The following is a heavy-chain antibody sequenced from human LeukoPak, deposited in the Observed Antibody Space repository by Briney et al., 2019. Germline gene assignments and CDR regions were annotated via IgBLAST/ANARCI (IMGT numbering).Heavy chain of an antibody. J-gene: IGHJ4*02. D-gene: IGHD3-22*01. CDR2: ISGSGGST. CDR1: GFTFSSYG. CDR3: AKDRNYDSSGYYPS. V-gene: IGHV3-23*01. Sequence: AGGSLRLSCAASGFTFSSYGMHWVRQAPGKGLEWVSAISGSGGSTYYADSVKGRFTISRDNSKNTLYLQMNSLRAEDTAVYYCAKDRNYDSSGYYPSWGQGTLVTVSS.